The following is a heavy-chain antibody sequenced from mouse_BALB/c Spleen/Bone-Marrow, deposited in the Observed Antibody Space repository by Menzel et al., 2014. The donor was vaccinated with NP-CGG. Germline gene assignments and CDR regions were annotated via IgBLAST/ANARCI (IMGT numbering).Heavy chain of an antibody. V-gene: IGHV5-9-2*01. D-gene: IGHD2-4*01. CDR1: GFSFSNYG. Sequence: DVQLVESGGGLVKSGGSLKLSCAASGFSFSNYGMSWVRQTPEKRLEWVATISGDGRYTFYSDSVKGRFTISRDNAKNSLYLQLSSLRSEDTALYYCARHAYYDQTEVSFVYWGQGTLVTVSA. J-gene: IGHJ3*01. CDR2: ISGDGRYT. CDR3: ARHAYYDQTEVSFVY.